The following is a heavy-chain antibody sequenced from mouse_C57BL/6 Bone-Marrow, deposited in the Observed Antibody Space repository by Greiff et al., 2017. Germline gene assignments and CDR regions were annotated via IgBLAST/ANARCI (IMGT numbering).Heavy chain of an antibody. D-gene: IGHD1-1*01. J-gene: IGHJ2*01. V-gene: IGHV1-69*01. CDR1: GYTFTSYW. CDR2: IDPSDSYT. Sequence: QVQLKQPGAELVMPGASVKLSCKASGYTFTSYWMHWVKQRPGQGLEWIGEIDPSDSYTNYNQKFKGKSTLTVDKSSSTAYMQLSSLTSEDSAVYYCARELWYYGSSYFDYWGQGTTLTVSS. CDR3: ARELWYYGSSYFDY.